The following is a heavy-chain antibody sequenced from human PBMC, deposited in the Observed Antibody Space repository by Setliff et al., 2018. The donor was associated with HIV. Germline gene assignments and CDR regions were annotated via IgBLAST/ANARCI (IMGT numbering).Heavy chain of an antibody. CDR2: VIPIFGTA. J-gene: IGHJ6*03. CDR1: RGTFGSYT. D-gene: IGHD1-7*01. Sequence: SVKVSCKASRGTFGSYTITWLRQAPGQGPEWMGGVIPIFGTANYAQKFQGRVTITADESTSTAYMELSGLRSEDTAVYYCARDPTGTTFHLRSFYMDVWGRGTTVTVSS. CDR3: ARDPTGTTFHLRSFYMDV. V-gene: IGHV1-69*13.